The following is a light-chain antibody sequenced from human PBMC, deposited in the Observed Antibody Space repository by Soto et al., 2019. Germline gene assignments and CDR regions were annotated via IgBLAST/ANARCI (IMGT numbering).Light chain of an antibody. V-gene: IGLV2-11*01. CDR1: SSDVGGYNY. CDR3: CSYAGSSPYV. Sequence: QSALTQPRSVSGSPGQSVTISCTGTSSDVGGYNYVSWYQQHPGKAPKLMIYYVSKRPSGVPDRFSGSKSGNTASLTISGLQAEDEADYYCCSYAGSSPYVFGTGTKLTVL. CDR2: YVS. J-gene: IGLJ1*01.